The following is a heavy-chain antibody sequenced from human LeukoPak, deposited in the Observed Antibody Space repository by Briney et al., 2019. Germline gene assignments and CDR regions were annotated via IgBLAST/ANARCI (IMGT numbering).Heavy chain of an antibody. D-gene: IGHD4-23*01. CDR3: ARVDGRKDY. CDR1: GGSISSSSYY. V-gene: IGHV4-39*07. Sequence: PSETLSLTCTVSGGSISSSSYYWGWIRQPPGKGLEWIGSIYYSGSTYYNPSLKSRVTISVDTSKNQFSLKLSSVTAADTAVYYCARVDGRKDYWGQGTLVTVSS. J-gene: IGHJ4*02. CDR2: IYYSGST.